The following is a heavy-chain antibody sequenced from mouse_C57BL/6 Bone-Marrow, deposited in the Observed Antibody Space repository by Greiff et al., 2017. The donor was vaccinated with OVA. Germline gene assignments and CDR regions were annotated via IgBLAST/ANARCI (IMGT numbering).Heavy chain of an antibody. CDR1: GFTFSDYG. J-gene: IGHJ2*01. CDR2: ISSGSSSI. CDR3: ARPGSYYGSSAFDY. Sequence: EVKLVESGGGLVKPGGSLKLSCAASGFTFSDYGMHWVRQAPEKGLEWVAYISSGSSSIYYADTVKGRFTISRDNAKNTLFLQMTSLRSEDTAMYYCARPGSYYGSSAFDYGGQGTTLTVSS. D-gene: IGHD1-1*01. V-gene: IGHV5-17*01.